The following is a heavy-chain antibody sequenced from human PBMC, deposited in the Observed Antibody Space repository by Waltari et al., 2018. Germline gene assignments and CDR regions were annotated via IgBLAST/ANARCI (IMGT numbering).Heavy chain of an antibody. CDR1: GDSMSSRSYS. D-gene: IGHD2-8*01. J-gene: IGHJ4*02. V-gene: IGHV4-39*01. CDR3: ARLDPNGFDDS. Sequence: QLQLQESGPGLVKPSETLSLTCFVSGDSMSSRSYSWGWIRQSPGRGLEWVGQMYITGLSEYNPSLRSRVSISIDRSKSQFSLTLTSLTAADTAVYHCARLDPNGFDDSWGQGTLVTVS. CDR2: MYITGLS.